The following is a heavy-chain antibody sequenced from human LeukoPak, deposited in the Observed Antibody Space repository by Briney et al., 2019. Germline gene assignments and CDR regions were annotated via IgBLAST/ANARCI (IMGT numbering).Heavy chain of an antibody. V-gene: IGHV4-30-4*01. CDR2: IYYSGST. D-gene: IGHD3-16*01. CDR3: ARAVGGDSYGNFDY. Sequence: PSQTLSLTCTVSGGSISSGDYYWSWIRQPPGKGLEWIGYIYYSGSTYYNPSLKSRVSISVDTSKNQFSLKLSSVTAADTAVYYCARAVGGDSYGNFDYWGQGTLVTVSS. CDR1: GGSISSGDYY. J-gene: IGHJ4*02.